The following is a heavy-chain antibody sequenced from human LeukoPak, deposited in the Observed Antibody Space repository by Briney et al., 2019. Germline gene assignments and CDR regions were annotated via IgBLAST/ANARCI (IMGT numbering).Heavy chain of an antibody. J-gene: IGHJ4*02. V-gene: IGHV4-59*08. CDR1: GGSISSHY. CDR2: IYYSGST. D-gene: IGHD6-13*01. Sequence: PSETLSLTCTVSGGSISSHYWSWIRQPPGKGLEWIWYIYYSGSTTYHPSLKSRVTISVDTSKNQFSLKLRSVTAADTAVYYCTRQRYSSSWGYFDYWGQGTLVTVSS. CDR3: TRQRYSSSWGYFDY.